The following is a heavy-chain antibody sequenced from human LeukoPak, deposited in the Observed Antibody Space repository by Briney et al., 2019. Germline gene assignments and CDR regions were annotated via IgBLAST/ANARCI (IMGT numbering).Heavy chain of an antibody. J-gene: IGHJ3*02. D-gene: IGHD6-19*01. Sequence: GGSLRPSCAASGFTFSSYEMNWVRQAPGKGLEWVSYISSSGSTIYYADSVKGRFTISRDNAKNSLYLQMNSLRAEDTAVYYCASIAVGFDIWGQGTMVTVSS. CDR1: GFTFSSYE. V-gene: IGHV3-48*03. CDR3: ASIAVGFDI. CDR2: ISSSGSTI.